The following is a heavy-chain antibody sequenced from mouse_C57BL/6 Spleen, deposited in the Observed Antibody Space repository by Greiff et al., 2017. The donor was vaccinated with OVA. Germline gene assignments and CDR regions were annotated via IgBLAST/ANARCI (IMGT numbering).Heavy chain of an antibody. D-gene: IGHD2-3*01. Sequence: EVQLQESGPGLVKPSQSLSLTCSVTGYSITSGYYWNWIRQFPGNKLEWMGYISYDGSNNYNPSLKNRISITRDTSKNQFFLKLNSVTTEDTATYYCARRGIYDGYYGDYWGQGTTLTVSS. CDR2: ISYDGSN. CDR3: ARRGIYDGYYGDY. J-gene: IGHJ2*01. V-gene: IGHV3-6*01. CDR1: GYSITSGYY.